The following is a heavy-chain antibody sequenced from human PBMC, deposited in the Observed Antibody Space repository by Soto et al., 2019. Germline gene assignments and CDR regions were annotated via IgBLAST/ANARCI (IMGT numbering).Heavy chain of an antibody. CDR3: ARSYYDSSGYYYFDY. Sequence: GASVKVSCKASGYTFTSYAMHLVRQAPGQRLEWMGWINAGNGNTKYSQKFQGRVTITRDTSASTAYMELSSLRSEDTAVYYCARSYYDSSGYYYFDYWGQGTLVTVSS. CDR2: INAGNGNT. D-gene: IGHD3-22*01. CDR1: GYTFTSYA. J-gene: IGHJ4*02. V-gene: IGHV1-3*01.